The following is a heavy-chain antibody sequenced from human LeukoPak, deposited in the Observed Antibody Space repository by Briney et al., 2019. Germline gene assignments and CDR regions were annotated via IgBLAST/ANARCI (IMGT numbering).Heavy chain of an antibody. CDR3: ARDGPHYDIDY. CDR1: GLTVSSNY. V-gene: IGHV3-53*01. Sequence: GGSLRLSCAASGLTVSSNYMSWVRQAPGKGLEWVSVIYSGGSTYYADSVKGRFTISRDSSDNTLYLQMNSLRAEDTALYYCARDGPHYDIDYWGQGTLVTVSS. D-gene: IGHD3-9*01. CDR2: IYSGGST. J-gene: IGHJ4*02.